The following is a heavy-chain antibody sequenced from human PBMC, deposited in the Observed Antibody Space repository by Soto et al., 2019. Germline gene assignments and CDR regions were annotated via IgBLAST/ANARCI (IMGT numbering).Heavy chain of an antibody. J-gene: IGHJ4*02. Sequence: QVQLVQSGAAVKKPGSSVKVSCKASGGTFSSYAISWVRQAPGQGLEWMGGIIPIFGTANYAQKFQGRVTITADESTSTAYMELSSLRSEDTAVYYCAREGAYCSGGSCYSFDYWGQGTLVTVSS. CDR2: IIPIFGTA. V-gene: IGHV1-69*01. CDR3: AREGAYCSGGSCYSFDY. CDR1: GGTFSSYA. D-gene: IGHD2-15*01.